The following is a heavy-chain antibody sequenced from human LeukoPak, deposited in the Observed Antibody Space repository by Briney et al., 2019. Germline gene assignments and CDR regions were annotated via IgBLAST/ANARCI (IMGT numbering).Heavy chain of an antibody. Sequence: GGSLRLSCAASGFTFSSYWMHWVRQAPGKGLVWVPRFSSDGSSTNYADSVKGRFTISTDNAKNTLYLQMNSLRAEDTAVYYCARGATGYYFDYWGQGTLVTVSS. CDR3: ARGATGYYFDY. CDR1: GFTFSSYW. J-gene: IGHJ4*02. V-gene: IGHV3-74*01. CDR2: FSSDGSST. D-gene: IGHD3-9*01.